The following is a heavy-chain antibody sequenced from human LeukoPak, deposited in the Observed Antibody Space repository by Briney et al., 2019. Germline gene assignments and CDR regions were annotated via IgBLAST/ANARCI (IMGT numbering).Heavy chain of an antibody. CDR3: AKEDGAGRDGYNSAFDI. J-gene: IGHJ3*02. D-gene: IGHD5-24*01. CDR1: GFSFSNYA. Sequence: GGSLRLSCVGSGFSFSNYAMNWVRQAPGKGLEWVSAISGSGGSTYYADSVKGRFTISRDNSKNTLYLQMNSLRAEDTAVYYCAKEDGAGRDGYNSAFDIWGQGTMVTVSS. V-gene: IGHV3-23*01. CDR2: ISGSGGST.